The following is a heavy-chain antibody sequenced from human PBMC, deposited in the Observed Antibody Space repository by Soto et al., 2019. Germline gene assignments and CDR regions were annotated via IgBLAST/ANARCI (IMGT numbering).Heavy chain of an antibody. CDR2: ISSSSSYT. CDR3: AREARTYGMDV. D-gene: IGHD5-12*01. CDR1: GFTFSDYY. V-gene: IGHV3-11*05. J-gene: IGHJ6*02. Sequence: QVRLVESGGGLVKPGGSLRLSCAASGFTFSDYYMSWIRQAPGKGLEWVSYISSSSSYTNYADSVKGRFTISRDNAKNSLYLQMNSLRAEDTAVYYCAREARTYGMDVWGQGTTVTVSS.